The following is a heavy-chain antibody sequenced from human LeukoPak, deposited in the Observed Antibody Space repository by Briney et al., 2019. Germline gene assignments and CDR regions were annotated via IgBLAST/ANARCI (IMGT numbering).Heavy chain of an antibody. CDR2: IYYSGST. CDR3: ARGGNGYDKYYYYGMDV. CDR1: GGSTSSYY. D-gene: IGHD5-12*01. J-gene: IGHJ6*02. V-gene: IGHV4-59*01. Sequence: SETLSLTCTVSGGSTSSYYWSWIRQRPGKGLEWIGYIYYSGSTNCNPSLKSRVTISVDTSKNQFSLKLSSVTAADTAVYYCARGGNGYDKYYYYGMDVWGQGTTVTVSS.